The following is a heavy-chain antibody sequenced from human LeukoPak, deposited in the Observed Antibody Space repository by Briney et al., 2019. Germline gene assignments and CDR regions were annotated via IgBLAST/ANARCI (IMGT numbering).Heavy chain of an antibody. CDR3: ARDWGVAGSFWDY. J-gene: IGHJ4*02. D-gene: IGHD6-19*01. V-gene: IGHV3-48*04. CDR2: ISSSSSTI. CDR1: GFTFSSYN. Sequence: GGSLRLSCAASGFTFSSYNMNWVRQAPGKGLEWVSYISSSSSTIYYADSVKGRFTISRDNAKNSLYLQMNSLRAEDTAVYYCARDWGVAGSFWDYWGQGTLVTVSS.